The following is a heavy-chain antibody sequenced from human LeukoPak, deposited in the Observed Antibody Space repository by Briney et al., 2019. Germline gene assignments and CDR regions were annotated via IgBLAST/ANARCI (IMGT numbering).Heavy chain of an antibody. CDR2: INPKSGGT. Sequence: ASVKVSCKASGYTFTDYYIHWVRQAPGQGLEWMGWINPKSGGTQYAQKFQGRVTITRDTSISTGYIEVSGLRSDDTAVYYCTIMDPTDDWFDPWGQGTLVTVSS. CDR1: GYTFTDYY. CDR3: TIMDPTDDWFDP. V-gene: IGHV1-2*02. D-gene: IGHD5-24*01. J-gene: IGHJ5*02.